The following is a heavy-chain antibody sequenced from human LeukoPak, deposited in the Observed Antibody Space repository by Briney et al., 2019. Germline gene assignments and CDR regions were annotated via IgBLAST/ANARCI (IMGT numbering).Heavy chain of an antibody. CDR2: IYYSGST. Sequence: KPSQTLSLTCTVSGGSISSGDYCWSWIRQPPGKGLEWIGYIYYSGSTYYNPSLKSRVTISVDTSKNQFSLKLSSVTAADTAVYYCARVEGYCSSTSCYGPTQVDYWGQGTLVTVSS. CDR3: ARVEGYCSSTSCYGPTQVDY. D-gene: IGHD2-2*01. J-gene: IGHJ4*02. V-gene: IGHV4-30-4*01. CDR1: GGSISSGDYC.